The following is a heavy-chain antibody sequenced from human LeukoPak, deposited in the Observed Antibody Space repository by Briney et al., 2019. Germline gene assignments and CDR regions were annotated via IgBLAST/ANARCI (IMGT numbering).Heavy chain of an antibody. CDR3: ARGGTTVTPGLLWFDP. CDR2: IYYSGST. CDR1: GGTISSHY. Sequence: PSETLSLTCSVSGGTISSHYWSWIRQPPGKGLEWIGYIYYSGSTKYNPSLKSRVTISVDTSKNQFSLKLSSVTAADTAVYYCARGGTTVTPGLLWFDPWGQGTLVTVSS. J-gene: IGHJ5*02. V-gene: IGHV4-59*11. D-gene: IGHD4-17*01.